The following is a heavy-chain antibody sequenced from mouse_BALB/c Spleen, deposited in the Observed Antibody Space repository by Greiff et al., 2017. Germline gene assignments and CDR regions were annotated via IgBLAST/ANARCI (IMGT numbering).Heavy chain of an antibody. J-gene: IGHJ2*01. CDR3: ARHNYYGNSHFDY. CDR1: GFTFSSYG. CDR2: ISSGGSYT. D-gene: IGHD2-1*01. V-gene: IGHV5-6*01. Sequence: EVMLVESGGDLVKPGGSLKLSCAASGFTFSSYGMSWVRQTPDKRLEWVATISSGGSYTYYPDSVKGRFTISRDNAKNTLYLQMSSLKSEDTAMYYCARHNYYGNSHFDYWGQGTTLTVSA.